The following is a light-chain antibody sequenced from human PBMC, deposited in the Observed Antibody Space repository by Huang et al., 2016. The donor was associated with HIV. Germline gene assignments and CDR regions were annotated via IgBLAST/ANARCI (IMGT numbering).Light chain of an antibody. CDR1: QSVSSYY. CDR2: GTS. J-gene: IGKJ1*01. CDR3: HHYGSSPWT. Sequence: VLTQSPGTLSLSPGEPATLSCRASQSVSSYYLAWYQQKLGLAPRLRISGTSNRATGIPDRFSGRGSGTDFTLTINKLEPQDSAVYYCHHYGSSPWTFGQGTKVEI. V-gene: IGKV3-20*01.